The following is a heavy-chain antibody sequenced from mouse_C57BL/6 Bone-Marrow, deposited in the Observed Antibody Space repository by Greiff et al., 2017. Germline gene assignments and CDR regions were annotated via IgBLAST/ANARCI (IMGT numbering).Heavy chain of an antibody. CDR2: IDPETGGT. Sequence: QVQLQQSGAELVRPGASVTLSCKASGYTFTDYEMPWVKQTPVHGLEWIGAIDPETGGTAYNQKFKGKAILTADKSYSKAYMEIRSLTSEDSAVYYCTRIGSSPYYFDYWGQGTTLTVSS. V-gene: IGHV1-15*01. D-gene: IGHD1-1*01. CDR1: GYTFTDYE. J-gene: IGHJ2*01. CDR3: TRIGSSPYYFDY.